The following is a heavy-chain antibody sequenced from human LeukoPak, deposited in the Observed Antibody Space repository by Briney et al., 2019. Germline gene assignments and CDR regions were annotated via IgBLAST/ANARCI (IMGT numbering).Heavy chain of an antibody. V-gene: IGHV3-21*01. CDR3: ARDQGRVTTGYYGMDV. J-gene: IGHJ6*02. CDR2: IDFTSRYI. Sequence: GGSLRLSCAASGFTFSSYSMNWVRQAPGKGLEWVSSIDFTSRYIYNADSVKGRFTISRDNAKNSLYLQMNSLRAEDTAVYYCARDQGRVTTGYYGMDVWGQGTMVTVSS. D-gene: IGHD3-22*01. CDR1: GFTFSSYS.